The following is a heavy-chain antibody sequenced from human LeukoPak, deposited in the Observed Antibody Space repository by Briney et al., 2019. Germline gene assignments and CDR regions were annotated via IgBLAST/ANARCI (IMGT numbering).Heavy chain of an antibody. J-gene: IGHJ4*02. CDR2: ISSSSSYT. CDR1: GFTFSDYY. Sequence: PRRTLRLSCAASGFTFSDYYMTWIRQSPGPGLESFSYISSSSSYTNYAASVKGRFTISRDNAKNSLYLQMSSLRAEDTAVYYCARGNSITGTTPLDYFDYWGQGTLVTVSS. D-gene: IGHD1-20*01. CDR3: ARGNSITGTTPLDYFDY. V-gene: IGHV3-11*05.